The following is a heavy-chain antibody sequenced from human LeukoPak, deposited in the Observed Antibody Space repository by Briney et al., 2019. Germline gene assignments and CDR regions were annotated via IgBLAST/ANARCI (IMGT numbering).Heavy chain of an antibody. CDR2: INPSGGST. Sequence: GASVKVSCKASGYTFTSYYMHWVRQAPGQGLEWMGIINPSGGSTSYAQKFQGRVTMTRDTSTSTVYMELSSLRSEDTAVYYCARAGYDSSGYRYYFNYWGQGTLVTVSS. V-gene: IGHV1-46*01. J-gene: IGHJ4*02. D-gene: IGHD3-22*01. CDR1: GYTFTSYY. CDR3: ARAGYDSSGYRYYFNY.